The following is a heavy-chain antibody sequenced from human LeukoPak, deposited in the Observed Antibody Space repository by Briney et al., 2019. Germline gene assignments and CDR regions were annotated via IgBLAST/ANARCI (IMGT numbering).Heavy chain of an antibody. CDR3: ARDFFDYYDSSGYPTIDY. CDR1: GFTFSDYY. Sequence: GGSLRLSCAASGFTFSDYYMSWIRQAPGKGLEWVSYISSSGSTIYYVDSVKGRFTISRDNAKNSLYLQMNSLRAEDTAVYYCARDFFDYYDSSGYPTIDYWGQGTLVTVSS. V-gene: IGHV3-11*01. CDR2: ISSSGSTI. D-gene: IGHD3-22*01. J-gene: IGHJ4*02.